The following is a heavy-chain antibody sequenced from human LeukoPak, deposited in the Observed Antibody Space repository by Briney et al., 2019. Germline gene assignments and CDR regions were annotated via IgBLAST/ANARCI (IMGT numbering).Heavy chain of an antibody. J-gene: IGHJ5*02. Sequence: PGGSLRLSCAASGFTFSSYSMNWVRQAPGKGLEWVSYISSSGSTIYYADSVKGRFTISRDNAKNSLYLQMNSLRAEDTAVYYCARYYSNWFDPWGQGTLVTVSS. CDR3: ARYYSNWFDP. V-gene: IGHV3-48*04. CDR2: ISSSGSTI. D-gene: IGHD3-10*01. CDR1: GFTFSSYS.